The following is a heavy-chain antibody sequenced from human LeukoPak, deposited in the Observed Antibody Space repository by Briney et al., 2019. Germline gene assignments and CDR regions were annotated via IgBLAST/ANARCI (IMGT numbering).Heavy chain of an antibody. CDR2: ISAYNGNT. D-gene: IGHD3-22*01. V-gene: IGHV1-18*01. J-gene: IGHJ4*02. CDR1: GYTFTSYG. Sequence: ASVKVSCKASGYTFTSYGISWVRQAPGQGLEWMGWISAYNGNTNYAQKLKGRVTMTTDTSTSTAYMEMRSLRSDDTAVYYCARDLRYYYDSSEPIDYWGQGTLVTVSS. CDR3: ARDLRYYYDSSEPIDY.